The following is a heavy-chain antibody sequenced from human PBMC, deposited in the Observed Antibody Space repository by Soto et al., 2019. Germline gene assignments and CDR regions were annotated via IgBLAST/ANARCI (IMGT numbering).Heavy chain of an antibody. CDR2: ISYDGSNK. J-gene: IGHJ6*02. CDR3: ARARAYYYILTGPGPRYYGMDV. Sequence: GGPLRLSCAASGFTFSSYAMPWVRQAPGKGLEWVAVISYDGSNKYYADSVKGRFTISRDNSKNTLYLQMNSLRAEDTAVYYCARARAYYYILTGPGPRYYGMDVWGQGTTVTVSS. CDR1: GFTFSSYA. V-gene: IGHV3-30-3*01. D-gene: IGHD3-9*01.